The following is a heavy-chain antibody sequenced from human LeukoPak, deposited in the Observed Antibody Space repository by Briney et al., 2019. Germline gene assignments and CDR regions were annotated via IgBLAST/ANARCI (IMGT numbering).Heavy chain of an antibody. D-gene: IGHD5-12*01. V-gene: IGHV3-21*01. Sequence: GGSLRLSCAASGFTFSDYTLNWVRQAPGKGLEWVSPISYSSEYIYYADSVEGRFTISRDNAKNSLHLQMNSLRAEDTAIYYCATDRGGYDPLDYWGQGTLVTVSS. CDR3: ATDRGGYDPLDY. J-gene: IGHJ4*02. CDR1: GFTFSDYT. CDR2: ISYSSEYI.